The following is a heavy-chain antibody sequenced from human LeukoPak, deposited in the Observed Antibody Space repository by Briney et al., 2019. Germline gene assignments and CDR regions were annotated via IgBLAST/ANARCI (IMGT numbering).Heavy chain of an antibody. Sequence: TGGSLRLSCAVSGFTFNYYDVHWVRQAPGKRLEWVSAIRTTGDTHYPDSVKGRFAMSREDAKNSVHLQMNTLRAGDTAVYYCARGVSYYYDNIGPPGWYFDLGAQGPLVPVPS. D-gene: IGHD3-22*01. CDR1: GFTFNYYD. V-gene: IGHV3-13*01. J-gene: IGHJ2*01. CDR2: IRTTGDT. CDR3: ARGVSYYYDNIGPPGWYFDL.